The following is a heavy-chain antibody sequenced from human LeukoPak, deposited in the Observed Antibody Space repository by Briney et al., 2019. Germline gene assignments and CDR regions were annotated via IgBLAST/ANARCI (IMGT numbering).Heavy chain of an antibody. D-gene: IGHD2/OR15-2a*01. CDR2: MYYSGSF. V-gene: IGHV4-59*13. CDR1: GGSIRGYY. CDR3: ARAPFTADAFDI. Sequence: SETLSLTCTVSGGSIRGYYWSWIRQPPGKGLEWIGYMYYSGSFNYNPSLKSRVTISGDTSKNHLSLNLIYVIAADTAVYYCARAPFTADAFDIWGQGTMVTVSS. J-gene: IGHJ3*02.